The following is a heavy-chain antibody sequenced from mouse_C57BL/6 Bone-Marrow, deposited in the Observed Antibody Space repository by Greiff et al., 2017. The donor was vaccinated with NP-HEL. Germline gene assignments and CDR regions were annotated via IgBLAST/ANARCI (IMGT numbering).Heavy chain of an antibody. CDR1: GYAFSSSW. Sequence: QVQLQQSGPELVKPGASVKISCKASGYAFSSSWMNWVKQRPGKGLEWIGRIYPGDGDTNYNGKFKGKATLTADKSSSTAYMQLSSLASEDSAVYFCAKCYFDDWGQGTTLTVSS. J-gene: IGHJ2*01. CDR3: AKCYFDD. CDR2: IYPGDGDT. V-gene: IGHV1-82*01.